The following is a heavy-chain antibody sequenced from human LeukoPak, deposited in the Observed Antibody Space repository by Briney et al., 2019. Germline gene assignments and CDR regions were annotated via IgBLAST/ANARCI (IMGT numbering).Heavy chain of an antibody. CDR3: AKMEYSSGCIDY. CDR2: ISGSGGST. J-gene: IGHJ4*02. Sequence: GGSLRLSCAASGFTFSSDAMSWVRQAPGKGLEWVSAISGSGGSTYYADSVKGRFTISRDNSKNTLYLQMNSLRAEDTAVYYCAKMEYSSGCIDYWGQGTLVTVSS. D-gene: IGHD6-19*01. V-gene: IGHV3-23*01. CDR1: GFTFSSDA.